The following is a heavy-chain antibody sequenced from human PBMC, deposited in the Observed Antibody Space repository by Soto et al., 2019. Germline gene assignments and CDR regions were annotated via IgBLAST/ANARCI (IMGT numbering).Heavy chain of an antibody. CDR3: SKGRLSFDF. CDR2: VSANADGT. J-gene: IGHJ4*02. Sequence: GVSLRRSCAAAGFIFSNYAMNWVRQAPGKGLEWVSFVSANADGTFYADSVKGRFSISRDNSKNTLYLQMNNLRAEDTSIYYCSKGRLSFDFCGQGTLVTVSS. CDR1: GFIFSNYA. V-gene: IGHV3-23*01.